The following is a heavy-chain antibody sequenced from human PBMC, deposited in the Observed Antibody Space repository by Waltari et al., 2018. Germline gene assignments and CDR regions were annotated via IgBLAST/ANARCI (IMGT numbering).Heavy chain of an antibody. J-gene: IGHJ6*02. CDR1: GYTFPTSA. D-gene: IGHD1-26*01. Sequence: QVQLLQSGAEVKKPGASVKVSCTAPGYTFPTSAINCVRQATGQGLEWMGWMNPNSGNTGYAQKFQSRDTMTRNTSISTAYMELSSLRSEDTAVYYCARGSYSYYYYYGMDVWGQGTTVTVSS. CDR3: ARGSYSYYYYYGMDV. CDR2: MNPNSGNT. V-gene: IGHV1-8*01.